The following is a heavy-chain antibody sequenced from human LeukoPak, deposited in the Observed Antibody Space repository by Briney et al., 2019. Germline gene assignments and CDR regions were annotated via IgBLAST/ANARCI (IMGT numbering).Heavy chain of an antibody. D-gene: IGHD3-22*01. CDR2: IYYNGST. J-gene: IGHJ4*02. CDR3: ARESRGDSDYDSREFDY. CDR1: GCTISSYC. V-gene: IGHV4-59*01. Sequence: AETLCLSCAASGCTISSYCWSWIRQPPGKGLEWIGSIYYNGSTNYNPSLKSRVTISVDTSKNQLSLKLSSVTAADTAVYYCARESRGDSDYDSREFDYWGQGTLVTVSS.